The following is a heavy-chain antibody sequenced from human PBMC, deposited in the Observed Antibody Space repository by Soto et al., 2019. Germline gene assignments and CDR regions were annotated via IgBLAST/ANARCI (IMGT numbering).Heavy chain of an antibody. V-gene: IGHV4-34*01. CDR3: ARNPIAVAANDY. Sequence: SETLSLTCAVYGGSFSGYYCIWIRQPPGKGLEWIGEINHSGSTNYNPSLKSRVTISVDTSKNQFSLKLSSVTAADTAVYYCARNPIAVAANDYWGQGTLVTVSS. CDR2: INHSGST. CDR1: GGSFSGYY. D-gene: IGHD6-19*01. J-gene: IGHJ4*02.